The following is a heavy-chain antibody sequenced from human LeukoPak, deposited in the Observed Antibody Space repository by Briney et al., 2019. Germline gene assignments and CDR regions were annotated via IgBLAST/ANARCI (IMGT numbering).Heavy chain of an antibody. CDR2: IYYSGGT. Sequence: PSETLSLTCTLSGGSTSRLYWGWIRPPPGETLEWIGYIYYSGGTNYNPSLRSRVTISVDSSKNQFSLKLSSVTAADTAVYYCARGSGQWGFDSWGQGTLVTVSS. CDR3: ARGSGQWGFDS. V-gene: IGHV4-59*11. J-gene: IGHJ4*02. CDR1: GGSTSRLY. D-gene: IGHD3-10*01.